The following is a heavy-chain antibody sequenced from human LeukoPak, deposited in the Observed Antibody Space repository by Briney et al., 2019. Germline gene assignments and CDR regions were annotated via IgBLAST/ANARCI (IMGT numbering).Heavy chain of an antibody. V-gene: IGHV1-18*01. CDR2: ISAYNGNT. Sequence: GASVKVSCKASGYTFTSYGISWVRQAPGQGLEWMGWISAYNGNTNYAQKFQGRVTMTRDTSISTVYMELSSLRSEDTAVYYCARSDSSGYSQFDYWGQGTLVTVSS. CDR3: ARSDSSGYSQFDY. D-gene: IGHD3-22*01. CDR1: GYTFTSYG. J-gene: IGHJ4*02.